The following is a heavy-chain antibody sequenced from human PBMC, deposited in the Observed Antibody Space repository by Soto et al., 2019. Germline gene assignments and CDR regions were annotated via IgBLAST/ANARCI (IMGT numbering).Heavy chain of an antibody. D-gene: IGHD2-2*01. CDR2: ISFSGAT. CDR3: ARDRREGYQRSFEF. Sequence: SETLSLTCTVSGVSITSYFWSWIRQTPGKGLDWIGSISFSGATYSNPSLKGRAALSVDTSENHLSLTLNSVTSADTAVYFCARDRREGYQRSFEFCGQADQLTVSS. V-gene: IGHV4-59*01. CDR1: GVSITSYF. J-gene: IGHJ4*02.